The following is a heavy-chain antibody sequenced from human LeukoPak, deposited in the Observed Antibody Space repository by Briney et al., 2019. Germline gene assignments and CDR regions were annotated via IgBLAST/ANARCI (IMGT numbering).Heavy chain of an antibody. CDR3: ARGGSSSWYPLIWQGYYYMDV. J-gene: IGHJ6*03. Sequence: PGGSLRLSCAASGITFSSDAMSWVRQAPGKGLEWVSAISGGSTYYAGSVKGRFTISRDNAKNSLYLQMNSLRAEDTAVYYCARGGSSSWYPLIWQGYYYMDVWGKGTTVTVSS. CDR1: GITFSSDA. V-gene: IGHV3-23*01. D-gene: IGHD6-13*01. CDR2: ISGGST.